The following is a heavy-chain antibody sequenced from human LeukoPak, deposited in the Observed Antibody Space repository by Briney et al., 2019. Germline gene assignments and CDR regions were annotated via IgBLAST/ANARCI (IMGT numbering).Heavy chain of an antibody. CDR1: GGSISSHY. Sequence: SETLSLTCTVSGGSISSHYWSWIRQPLGKGLEWIGYIYYSGSTNYNPSLKSRVTISVYTSKNQFSLKLSSVTAADTAVYYCARGNYDILTGYPYYYFDYWGQGTLVTVSS. J-gene: IGHJ4*02. CDR3: ARGNYDILTGYPYYYFDY. D-gene: IGHD3-9*01. V-gene: IGHV4-59*11. CDR2: IYYSGST.